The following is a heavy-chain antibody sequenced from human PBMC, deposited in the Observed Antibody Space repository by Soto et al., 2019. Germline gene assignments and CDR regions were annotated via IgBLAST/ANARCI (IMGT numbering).Heavy chain of an antibody. J-gene: IGHJ6*02. Sequence: ASVKVSCKASGGTFSSYAISWVRQVPGQGLEWMGGIIPIFGTANYAQKFQGRVTITADESTSTAYMELGSLRSEDTAVYYCARVTQGGHYGSGSYLHYGMDVWGQGTTVTVSS. CDR3: ARVTQGGHYGSGSYLHYGMDV. V-gene: IGHV1-69*13. CDR1: GGTFSSYA. CDR2: IIPIFGTA. D-gene: IGHD3-10*01.